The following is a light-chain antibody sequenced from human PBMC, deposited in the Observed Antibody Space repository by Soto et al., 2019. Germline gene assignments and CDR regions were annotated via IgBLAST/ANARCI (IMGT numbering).Light chain of an antibody. V-gene: IGKV3-15*01. CDR3: QQYNNWPPMYT. CDR2: GAS. J-gene: IGKJ2*01. Sequence: EIVMTQSPATLSVSPGERVTLSCRASQSVSSNLAWYQLKPGQAPRLLIYGASTRATGIPARFSGSGSGTEFTLTISRLQSEDFAVYYCQQYNNWPPMYTFGQGTKLEIK. CDR1: QSVSSN.